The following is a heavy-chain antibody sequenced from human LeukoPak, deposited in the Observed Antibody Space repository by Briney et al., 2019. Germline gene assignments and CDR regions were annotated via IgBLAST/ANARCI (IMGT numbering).Heavy chain of an antibody. CDR2: IYYSGST. CDR3: ARVCYGSGSYYNAWFDP. V-gene: IGHV4-31*03. D-gene: IGHD3-10*01. CDR1: GGSISSGGYY. J-gene: IGHJ5*02. Sequence: SETLSLTCTVSGGSISSGGYYWSWIRQHPGKGLEWIGYIYYSGSTYYNPSLKSRVTISVDTSKNQFSLKLSSVTAADTAVYYCARVCYGSGSYYNAWFDPWGQGTLVTVSS.